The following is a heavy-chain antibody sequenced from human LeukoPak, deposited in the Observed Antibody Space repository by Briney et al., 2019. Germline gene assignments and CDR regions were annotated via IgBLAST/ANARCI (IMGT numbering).Heavy chain of an antibody. J-gene: IGHJ4*02. CDR3: ARGSGYSYWFYDY. Sequence: SETLSLTCTVSGGSISSRSYYWSWIRQPPGKGLEWIGYIYYSGSTNYNPSLKSRVTISVDTSKNQFSLKLSSVTAADTAVYYCARGSGYSYWFYDYWGQGTLVTVSS. CDR1: GGSISSRSYY. CDR2: IYYSGST. D-gene: IGHD5-18*01. V-gene: IGHV4-61*01.